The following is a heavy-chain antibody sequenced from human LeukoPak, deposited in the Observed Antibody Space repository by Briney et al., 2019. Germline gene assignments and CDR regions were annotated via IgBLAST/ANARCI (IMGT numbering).Heavy chain of an antibody. CDR1: GGSISSSLYY. Sequence: SETLSLTCTVSGGSISSSLYYWGWIRQSPGKGLEWIGSVFHTGSTIYIPSLMSRVTISVDTSKNQFSLRLTSVTAADTAVYYCGRHARTGIDRQFDYWGQGALVTVSS. J-gene: IGHJ4*02. V-gene: IGHV4-39*01. CDR2: VFHTGST. CDR3: GRHARTGIDRQFDY. D-gene: IGHD2-8*02.